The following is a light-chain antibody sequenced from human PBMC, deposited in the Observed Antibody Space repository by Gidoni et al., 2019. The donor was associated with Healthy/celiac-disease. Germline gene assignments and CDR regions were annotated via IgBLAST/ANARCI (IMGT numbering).Light chain of an antibody. J-gene: IGKJ1*01. Sequence: DIQMTQSPSSLSASVGDRVTITCRASQSISSYLNWYQQKPGKAPKLLIYAASSLQSGVPSRFSGSGSGTDFTLTISSLQPEDFATYYCQQSYSTPWWTFXXXTKVEIK. CDR2: AAS. CDR1: QSISSY. CDR3: QQSYSTPWWT. V-gene: IGKV1-39*01.